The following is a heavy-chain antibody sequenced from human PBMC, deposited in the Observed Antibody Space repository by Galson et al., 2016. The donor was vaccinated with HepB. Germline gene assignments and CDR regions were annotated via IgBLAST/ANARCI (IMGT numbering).Heavy chain of an antibody. J-gene: IGHJ1*01. D-gene: IGHD4-17*01. CDR2: IGNSGATT. CDR3: AKDHYGDHAEYFQH. CDR1: GFTFSNYA. Sequence: SLRLSCAASGFTFSNYAMSWVRQAPGKGLEWVSGIGNSGATTYYADSVKGRFTISRDNSKNTVYLQMNSLRAEDTAVYYCAKDHYGDHAEYFQHWGQGTLVTVSS. V-gene: IGHV3-23*01.